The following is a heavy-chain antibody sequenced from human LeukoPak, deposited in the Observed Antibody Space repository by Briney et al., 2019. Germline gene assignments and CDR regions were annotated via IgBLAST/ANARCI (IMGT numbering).Heavy chain of an antibody. V-gene: IGHV3-66*01. CDR1: GFTFSSYA. D-gene: IGHD1-1*01. Sequence: GGSLRLSCAASGFTFSSYAMSWVRQAPGKGLEWVSVLYSGGNTYYADSVKGRFTISRDSSKNTLYLQMNSLRAEDTAVYYCARDIPELVIPWGQGTLVTVSS. J-gene: IGHJ5*02. CDR2: LYSGGNT. CDR3: ARDIPELVIP.